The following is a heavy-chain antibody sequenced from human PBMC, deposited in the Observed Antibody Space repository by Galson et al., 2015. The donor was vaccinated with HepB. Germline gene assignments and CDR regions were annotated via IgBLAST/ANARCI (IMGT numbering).Heavy chain of an antibody. V-gene: IGHV3-21*01. CDR3: ARERAERRWLVGGQKPNWFDP. CDR1: GFTFSSYS. J-gene: IGHJ5*02. D-gene: IGHD6-19*01. CDR2: ISSSSSYI. Sequence: SLRLSCAASGFTFSSYSMNWVRQAPGKGLEWVSSISSSSSYIYYADSVKGRFTISRDNAKNSLYLQMNSLRAEDTAVYYCARERAERRWLVGGQKPNWFDPWGQGTLVTVSS.